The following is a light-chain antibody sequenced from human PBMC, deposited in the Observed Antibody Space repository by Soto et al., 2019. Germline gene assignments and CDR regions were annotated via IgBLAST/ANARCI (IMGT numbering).Light chain of an antibody. CDR2: DDS. CDR3: QVWDSSSDRVV. J-gene: IGLJ2*01. CDR1: NIGSKS. Sequence: SYELTQPPSVSVAPGQTARITCGGTNIGSKSVHWYQQKPGQAPVLVVYDDSDRPSGIPERFSGSTSGNTATLTISRVEAGDEADYYCQVWDSSSDRVVFGGGTKLTVL. V-gene: IGLV3-21*02.